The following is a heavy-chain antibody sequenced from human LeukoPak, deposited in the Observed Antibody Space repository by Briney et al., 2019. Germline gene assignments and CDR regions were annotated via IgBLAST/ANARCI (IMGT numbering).Heavy chain of an antibody. J-gene: IGHJ3*02. CDR3: ANLLTTGNAFDI. Sequence: GGSLRLSCAASGFTFSSYDMSWVRQAPGKGLEWVSAISGSGGSTYYADSVKGRFTISRDNSKNTLYLQMNSLRAEDTAVYYCANLLTTGNAFDIWGQGTMVTVSS. D-gene: IGHD4-17*01. V-gene: IGHV3-23*01. CDR1: GFTFSSYD. CDR2: ISGSGGST.